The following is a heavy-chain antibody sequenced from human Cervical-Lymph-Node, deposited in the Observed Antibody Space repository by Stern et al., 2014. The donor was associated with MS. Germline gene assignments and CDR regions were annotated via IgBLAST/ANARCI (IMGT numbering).Heavy chain of an antibody. CDR2: INHSEKP. CDR3: ARERKVERSARVFVSFDV. J-gene: IGHJ3*01. Sequence: QVQLKHWGAGLLRPSETLSLTCAVHGAYFTDTYWTWIRQTPGQGLEWIGEINHSEKPHTNPSLMSRVTLSVATAKNQFSLKLNSVTAADTAVYYCARERKVERSARVFVSFDVWGQGTLLTVSS. CDR1: GAYFTDTY. V-gene: IGHV4-34*01. D-gene: IGHD1-1*01.